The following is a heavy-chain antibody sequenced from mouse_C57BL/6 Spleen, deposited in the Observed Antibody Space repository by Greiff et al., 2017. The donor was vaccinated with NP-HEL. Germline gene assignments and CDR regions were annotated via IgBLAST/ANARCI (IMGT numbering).Heavy chain of an antibody. V-gene: IGHV5-17*01. J-gene: IGHJ2*01. CDR1: GFTFSDYG. D-gene: IGHD2-3*01. CDR2: ISSGSSTI. CDR3: ARLRAIYDGYYFDY. Sequence: EVQGVESGGGLVKPGGSLKLSCAASGFTFSDYGMHWVRQAPEKGLEWVAYISSGSSTIYYADTVKGRFTISRDNAKNTLFLQMISLRSEDTAMYYCARLRAIYDGYYFDYWGQGTTLTVSS.